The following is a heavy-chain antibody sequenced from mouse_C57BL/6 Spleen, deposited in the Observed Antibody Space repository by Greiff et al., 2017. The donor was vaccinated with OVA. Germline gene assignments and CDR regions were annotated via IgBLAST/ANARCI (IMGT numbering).Heavy chain of an antibody. CDR2: INPYNGGT. CDR1: GYTFTDYY. J-gene: IGHJ4*01. Sequence: VQLKQSGPVLVKPGASVKMSCKASGYTFTDYYMNWVKQSHGKSLEWIGVINPYNGGTSYNQKFKGKATLTVDKSSSTAYMELNSLTSEDSAVYYCARDYGSSYKGDYWGQGTSVTVSS. CDR3: ARDYGSSYKGDY. D-gene: IGHD1-1*01. V-gene: IGHV1-19*01.